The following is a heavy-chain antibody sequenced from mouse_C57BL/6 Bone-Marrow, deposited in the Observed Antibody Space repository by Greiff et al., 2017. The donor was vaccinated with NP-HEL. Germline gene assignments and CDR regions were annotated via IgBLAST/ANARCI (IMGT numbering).Heavy chain of an antibody. CDR1: GFTFSSYA. J-gene: IGHJ3*01. D-gene: IGHD1-2*01. V-gene: IGHV5-4*01. Sequence: DVMLVESGGGLVKPGGSLKLSCAASGFTFSSYAMSWVRQTPEKRLEWVATISDGGSYTYYPDNVKGRFTISRDNAKNNLYLQMSHLKSEDTAMYYCARENYYGLFAYWGQGTLVTVSA. CDR3: ARENYYGLFAY. CDR2: ISDGGSYT.